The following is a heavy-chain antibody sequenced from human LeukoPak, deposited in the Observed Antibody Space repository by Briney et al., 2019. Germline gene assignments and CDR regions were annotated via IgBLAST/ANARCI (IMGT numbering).Heavy chain of an antibody. D-gene: IGHD1-26*01. J-gene: IGHJ2*01. Sequence: SETLSLTCTVSGGSISSYYWSWIRQPPGKGLEWIGYIYYSGSTNYNPSLKSRVTISVDTSKNQFSLKLSSVTAADTAVYYCARVVVVGATWSRYFGLWGRGTLVTVSS. CDR3: ARVVVVGATWSRYFGL. V-gene: IGHV4-59*01. CDR1: GGSISSYY. CDR2: IYYSGST.